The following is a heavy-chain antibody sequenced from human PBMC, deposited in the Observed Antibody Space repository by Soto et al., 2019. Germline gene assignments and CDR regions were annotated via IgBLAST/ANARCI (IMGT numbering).Heavy chain of an antibody. V-gene: IGHV4-31*03. J-gene: IGHJ4*02. CDR2: IYYSGST. CDR3: VRGVDTAMVLDY. Sequence: PSETLSLTCTVSGGSISSGGYYWSWIRQHPGKGLEWIGYIYYSGSTYYNPSLKSRVTISVDTSKNQFSLKLSSVTAADTAVYYCVRGVDTAMVLDYWGQGTLVTVSS. CDR1: GGSISSGGYY. D-gene: IGHD5-18*01.